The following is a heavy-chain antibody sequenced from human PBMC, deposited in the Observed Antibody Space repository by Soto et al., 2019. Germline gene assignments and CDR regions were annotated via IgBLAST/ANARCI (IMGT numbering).Heavy chain of an antibody. CDR1: GYTFTSYG. Sequence: GASVKVSCKASGYTFTSYGISWVRQAPGQGLEWMGWISAYNGNTNYAQKLQGRVTMTTDTSTSTAYMELRSLRSDDTAVYYCARVRYDYIWGSYRPYFDYWGQGTLVTVSS. CDR3: ARVRYDYIWGSYRPYFDY. D-gene: IGHD3-16*02. V-gene: IGHV1-18*01. CDR2: ISAYNGNT. J-gene: IGHJ4*02.